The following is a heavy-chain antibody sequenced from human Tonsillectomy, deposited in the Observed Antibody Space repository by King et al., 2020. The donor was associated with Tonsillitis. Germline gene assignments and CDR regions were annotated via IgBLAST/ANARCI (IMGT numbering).Heavy chain of an antibody. J-gene: IGHJ4*02. V-gene: IGHV3-23*04. CDR1: GFTFSSYA. D-gene: IGHD3-22*01. CDR2: ISGSGGST. CDR3: AKGYDSIGYYPRGPFFFDY. Sequence: VQLVESGGGLVQPGGSLRLSCAASGFTFSSYAMSWVRQAPGKGLEWVSAISGSGGSTYYADSVKGRFTISRDNSKKTLYLQMNRLRAEDTAVYYCAKGYDSIGYYPRGPFFFDYWGQGTLVTVSS.